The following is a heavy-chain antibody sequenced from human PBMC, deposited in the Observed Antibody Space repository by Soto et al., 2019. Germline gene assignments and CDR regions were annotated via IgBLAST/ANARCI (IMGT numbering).Heavy chain of an antibody. Sequence: ASVKVSCKASGYTFTSQTIHWVRQAPGQRPEWMGWINTDIGYTRYSQRFQGRLIIIRDTSANTAYMELTSLRSEDTALYYCARDTYYGSGSYNYFDYWGQGTVVTVSS. D-gene: IGHD3-10*01. V-gene: IGHV1-3*04. J-gene: IGHJ4*02. CDR2: INTDIGYT. CDR3: ARDTYYGSGSYNYFDY. CDR1: GYTFTSQT.